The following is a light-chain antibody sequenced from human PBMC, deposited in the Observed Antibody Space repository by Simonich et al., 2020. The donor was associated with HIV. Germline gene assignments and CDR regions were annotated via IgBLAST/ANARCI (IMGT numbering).Light chain of an antibody. V-gene: IGKV4-1*01. CDR1: QSVLYSSNNKNY. J-gene: IGKJ1*01. CDR3: QQYYSTPPT. Sequence: DIVMTQSPDSLAVSLGERATINCKSSQSVLYSSNNKNYLFWYQQKPGQPPKLLIYWASTRESGVPDRFSGSGSGTDFTLTISSLQAEDVAVYYCQQYYSTPPTFGQGTKVEIK. CDR2: WAS.